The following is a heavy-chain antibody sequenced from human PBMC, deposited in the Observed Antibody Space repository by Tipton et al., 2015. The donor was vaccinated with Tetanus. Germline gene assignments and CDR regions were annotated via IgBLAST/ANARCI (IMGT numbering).Heavy chain of an antibody. CDR3: AREADCSGGSCFSGDFDN. D-gene: IGHD2-15*01. J-gene: IGHJ4*02. Sequence: SLRRSCAASGFIFSSYGIHWVRQAPGKGLEWVAVSWYDGTDTYYAESVKGRFTLSRDNSKNTLYLQMSSLRVEDTAIYYCAREADCSGGSCFSGDFDNWGQGTQVTVSS. CDR2: SWYDGTDT. V-gene: IGHV3-33*01. CDR1: GFIFSSYG.